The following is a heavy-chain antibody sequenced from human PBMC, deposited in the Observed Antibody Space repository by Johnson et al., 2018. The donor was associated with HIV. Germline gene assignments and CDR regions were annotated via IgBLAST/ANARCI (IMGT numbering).Heavy chain of an antibody. Sequence: VQLVESGGGLVKPGGSLRLSCAASGFTFSNYAMSWVRQAPGKGLEWVSAISGSGGSTYYADSVQGRFTISRDNSKNTLYLQMNSLKTEDTAVYYCTTGRLSAYSSSWDDAFDIWGQGTMVTVSS. V-gene: IGHV3-23*04. D-gene: IGHD6-13*01. CDR1: GFTFSNYA. J-gene: IGHJ3*02. CDR3: TTGRLSAYSSSWDDAFDI. CDR2: ISGSGGST.